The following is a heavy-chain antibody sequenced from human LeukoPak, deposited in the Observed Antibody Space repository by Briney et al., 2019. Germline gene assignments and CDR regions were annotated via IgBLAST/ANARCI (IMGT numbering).Heavy chain of an antibody. CDR1: GGTFSSYA. CDR3: AGVHYYGSGSYYRGAFDI. V-gene: IGHV1-69*06. J-gene: IGHJ3*02. Sequence: SVKVSCKASGGTFSSYAISWVRQAPGQGLEWMGGIIPIFGTANYAQKFQGRVTITADKSTSTAYMELSSLRSEDTAVYNCAGVHYYGSGSYYRGAFDIWGQGTMVTVSS. CDR2: IIPIFGTA. D-gene: IGHD3-10*01.